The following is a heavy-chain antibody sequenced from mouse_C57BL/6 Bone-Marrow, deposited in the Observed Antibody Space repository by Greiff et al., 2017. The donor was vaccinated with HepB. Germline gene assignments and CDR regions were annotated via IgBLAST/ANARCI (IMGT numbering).Heavy chain of an antibody. CDR2: IYPRSGNT. D-gene: IGHD2-4*01. Sequence: QVQLQQSGAELARPGASVKLSCKASGYTFTSYGISWVKQRTGQGLEWIGEIYPRSGNTYYNEKFKGKATLTADKSSSTAYMELRSLTSEDSAVYFCATYEYVFDYWGQGTTLTVSS. J-gene: IGHJ2*01. CDR3: ATYEYVFDY. CDR1: GYTFTSYG. V-gene: IGHV1-81*01.